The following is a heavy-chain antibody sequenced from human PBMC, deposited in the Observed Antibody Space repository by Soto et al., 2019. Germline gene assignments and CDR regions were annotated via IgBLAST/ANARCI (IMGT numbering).Heavy chain of an antibody. CDR3: ARQIYDSDTGPNFQYYFDS. Sequence: GESLKISCKGSGCSFAGYWITWVRQKPGEGLEWMGRIDPSDSQTYYSPSFRGHVTISVTKSITTVFLQWSSLRASDTAMYYCARQIYDSDTGPNFQYYFDSWGQGTPVTVSS. J-gene: IGHJ4*02. V-gene: IGHV5-10-1*01. CDR2: IDPSDSQT. CDR1: GCSFAGYW. D-gene: IGHD3-22*01.